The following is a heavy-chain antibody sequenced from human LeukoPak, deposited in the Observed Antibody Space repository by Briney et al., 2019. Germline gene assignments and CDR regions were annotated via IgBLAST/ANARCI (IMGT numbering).Heavy chain of an antibody. Sequence: SETLSLTCTVSGGSISSSNYSWGWIRQPPGKGLEWIGSILHSGNTYYNPSLKSRVTISVDTSKNQFSLKPSSVTAADTAVYYCASLGAGYDILTGYATFDYWGQGTLVTVSS. V-gene: IGHV4-39*01. J-gene: IGHJ4*02. CDR2: ILHSGNT. CDR1: GGSISSSNYS. D-gene: IGHD3-9*01. CDR3: ASLGAGYDILTGYATFDY.